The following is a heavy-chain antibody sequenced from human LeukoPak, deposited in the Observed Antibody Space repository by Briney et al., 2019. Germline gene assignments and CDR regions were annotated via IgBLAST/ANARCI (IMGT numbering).Heavy chain of an antibody. J-gene: IGHJ5*02. CDR1: GGTFSSYA. D-gene: IGHD2-8*01. CDR3: ARDRTPGTNGWFDP. CDR2: IIPIFGTA. Sequence: SVKVSCKASGGTFSSYAISWVRQAPGQGLEWMGGIIPIFGTANYAQKFQGRVTITTDESTSTAYMGLSSLRSEDTAVYYCARDRTPGTNGWFDPWGQGTLVTVSS. V-gene: IGHV1-69*05.